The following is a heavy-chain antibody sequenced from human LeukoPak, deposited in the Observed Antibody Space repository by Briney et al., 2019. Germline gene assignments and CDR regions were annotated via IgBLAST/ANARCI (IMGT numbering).Heavy chain of an antibody. CDR2: ISGSGGST. D-gene: IGHD5-18*01. Sequence: GRSLRLSCAASGFTFSSYAMSWVRQAPGKGLEWVSAISGSGGSTYYADSVKGRFTISRDNSKNTLYLQMNSLRAEDTAVYYCAKDPIMVTGTFDYWGQGTLVTVSS. V-gene: IGHV3-23*01. CDR3: AKDPIMVTGTFDY. CDR1: GFTFSSYA. J-gene: IGHJ4*02.